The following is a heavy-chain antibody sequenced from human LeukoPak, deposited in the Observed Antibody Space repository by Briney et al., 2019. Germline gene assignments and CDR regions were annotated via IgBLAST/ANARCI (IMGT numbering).Heavy chain of an antibody. CDR3: ARDSYDFWSGYYLPQFDY. V-gene: IGHV3-30*03. Sequence: GGSLRLSCAASGFTFSNYWMHWVRQAPGKGLEWVAVISYDGSNKYYADSVKGRFTISRDNSKNTLYLQMNSLRAEDTAVYYCARDSYDFWSGYYLPQFDYWGQGTLVTASS. CDR2: ISYDGSNK. D-gene: IGHD3-3*01. J-gene: IGHJ4*02. CDR1: GFTFSNYW.